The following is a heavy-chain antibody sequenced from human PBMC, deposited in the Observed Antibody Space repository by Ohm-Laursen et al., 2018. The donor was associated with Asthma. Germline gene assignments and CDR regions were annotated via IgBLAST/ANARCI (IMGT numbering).Heavy chain of an antibody. J-gene: IGHJ4*02. D-gene: IGHD3-3*01. CDR3: ARDVMEWYLPAFDF. CDR2: ISYHGSNQ. V-gene: IGHV3-30*03. Sequence: SLRLSCTAAGFAFSTYGMHWVRQAPGKGLEWVAVISYHGSNQFYTNSVKGRFTISRDDSKNTLYLQMNSLGPDDTAVYYCARDVMEWYLPAFDFWGQGTLVTVSS. CDR1: GFAFSTYG.